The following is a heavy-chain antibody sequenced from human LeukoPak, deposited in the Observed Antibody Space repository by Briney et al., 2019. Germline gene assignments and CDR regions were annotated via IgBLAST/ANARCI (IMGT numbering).Heavy chain of an antibody. J-gene: IGHJ5*02. D-gene: IGHD4-23*01. CDR1: GGTFSSYA. Sequence: SVKVSCKASGGTFSSYAISWVRQAPGQGLEWMGGIIPIFGTANYAQKFQGRVTITTDESTSTAYMELSSLRSEDTAVYYCASAKDRWAGDNWFDPWGQGTLVTVSS. CDR3: ASAKDRWAGDNWFDP. V-gene: IGHV1-69*05. CDR2: IIPIFGTA.